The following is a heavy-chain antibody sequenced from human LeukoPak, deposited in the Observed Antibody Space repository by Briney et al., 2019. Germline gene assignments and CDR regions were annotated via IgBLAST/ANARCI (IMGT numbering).Heavy chain of an antibody. CDR2: ISSSSAYI. J-gene: IGHJ4*02. CDR1: GFTVSSNY. V-gene: IGHV3-21*01. CDR3: ARGHYDYLWGSYQD. D-gene: IGHD3-16*01. Sequence: GGSLRLSCAASGFTVSSNYMSWVRQAPGKGLEWVASISSSSAYIYYADSVEGRFTISRDNAKNSLYLQMNSLRADDTAVYYCARGHYDYLWGSYQDWGQGTLVTVSS.